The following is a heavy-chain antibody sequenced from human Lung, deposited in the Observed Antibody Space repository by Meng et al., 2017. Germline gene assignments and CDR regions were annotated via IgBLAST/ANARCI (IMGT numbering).Heavy chain of an antibody. CDR1: GYTFTDYY. CDR2: INPNSGGT. D-gene: IGHD5-12*01. CDR3: ARENVGDGGYDFDF. V-gene: IGHV1-2*06. Sequence: QVQLVQSGAEVKKPGASVKVSCKASGYTFTDYYIHRVRQAPGQGLEWMGRINPNSGGTNYVQKFQGRVTMTRDTSISTAYMELTRLRSDDTAIYYCARENVGDGGYDFDFWGRGTLVTVSS. J-gene: IGHJ4*02.